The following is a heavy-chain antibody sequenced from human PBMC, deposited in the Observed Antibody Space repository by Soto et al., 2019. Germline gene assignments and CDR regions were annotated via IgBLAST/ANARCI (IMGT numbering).Heavy chain of an antibody. CDR2: IKQDGSEK. CDR1: GFTFSSYW. J-gene: IGHJ4*02. V-gene: IGHV3-7*01. D-gene: IGHD6-13*01. CDR3: ARAGLGYSSSWYVRVYY. Sequence: GGSLRLSCAASGFTFSSYWMSWVRQAPGKGLEWVANIKQDGSEKYYVDSVKGRFTISRDNAKNSLYLQMNSLRAEDTAVYYCARAGLGYSSSWYVRVYYWGQGTLVTVSS.